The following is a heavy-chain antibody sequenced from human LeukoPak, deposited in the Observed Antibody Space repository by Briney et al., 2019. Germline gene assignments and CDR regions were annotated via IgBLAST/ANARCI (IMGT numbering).Heavy chain of an antibody. V-gene: IGHV1-46*01. D-gene: IGHD1-14*01. J-gene: IGHJ4*02. CDR2: INPSDDST. Sequence: GASVKVSCKASGYTFTSYYLHWVRQAPGQGLEWMGMINPSDDSTIYAQKFQARVTMTRDTSTSTVYMELSSLRSEDTAVYYCATMMPEMDYWGQGTLVTVSS. CDR1: GYTFTSYY. CDR3: ATMMPEMDY.